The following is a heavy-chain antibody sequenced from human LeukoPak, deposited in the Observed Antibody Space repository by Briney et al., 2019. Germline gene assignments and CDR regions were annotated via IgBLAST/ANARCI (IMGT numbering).Heavy chain of an antibody. CDR1: GFTFSSYA. J-gene: IGHJ4*02. Sequence: PGRSLRLSCAASGFTFSSYAMSWVRQAPGKGLEWVSAIIGSGSSTYYADSVKGRFTISRDNSKNTLFLQTNSLRAEDTAVYYCAKDRAQQLVLGFWGQGTLVTVSS. D-gene: IGHD6-13*01. CDR3: AKDRAQQLVLGF. V-gene: IGHV3-23*01. CDR2: IIGSGSST.